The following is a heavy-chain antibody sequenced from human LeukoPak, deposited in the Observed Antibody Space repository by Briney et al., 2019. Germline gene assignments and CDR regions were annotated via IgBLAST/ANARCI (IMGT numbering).Heavy chain of an antibody. CDR3: TTDHPSALATWGFDY. V-gene: IGHV3-15*01. Sequence: GGSLRLSCAASGFTFSNAWMSWVRQAPGKGLEWVGRIKSKTDGGTTDYAAPVKGRFTISRDDSKNTLYLQMNSLKTEDTAVYYCTTDHPSALATWGFDYWGQGTLVTVSS. J-gene: IGHJ4*02. D-gene: IGHD2-15*01. CDR2: IKSKTDGGTT. CDR1: GFTFSNAW.